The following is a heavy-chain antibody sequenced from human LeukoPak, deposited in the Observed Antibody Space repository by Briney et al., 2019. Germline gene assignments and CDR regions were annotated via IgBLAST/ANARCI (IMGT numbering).Heavy chain of an antibody. D-gene: IGHD3-22*01. CDR3: AREGYYDSSGYFDY. Sequence: ASVKVPCKASGGTFSSYAIGWVRQAPGQGLEWMGRIIPILGIANYAQKFQGRVTITADKSTSTAYMELSSLRSEDTAVYYCAREGYYDSSGYFDYWGQGTLVTVSS. CDR2: IIPILGIA. CDR1: GGTFSSYA. J-gene: IGHJ4*02. V-gene: IGHV1-69*04.